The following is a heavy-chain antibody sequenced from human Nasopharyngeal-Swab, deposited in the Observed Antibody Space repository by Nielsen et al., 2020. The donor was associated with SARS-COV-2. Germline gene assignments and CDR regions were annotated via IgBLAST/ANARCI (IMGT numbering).Heavy chain of an antibody. J-gene: IGHJ4*02. CDR3: ARDSAVAGRGRVPGY. CDR1: GFTFSSYA. D-gene: IGHD6-19*01. Sequence: GESLKISCAASGFTFSSYAMHWVRQAPGKGLEWVAVISYDGSNKYYADSVKGRFTISRDNSKNMLYLQMNSLRAEDTAVYYCARDSAVAGRGRVPGYWGQGTLVTVSS. CDR2: ISYDGSNK. V-gene: IGHV3-30-3*01.